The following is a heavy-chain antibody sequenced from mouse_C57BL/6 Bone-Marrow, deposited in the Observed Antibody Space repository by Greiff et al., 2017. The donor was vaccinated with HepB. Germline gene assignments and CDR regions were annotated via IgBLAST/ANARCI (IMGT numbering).Heavy chain of an antibody. CDR3: ASPITTVVPHWYFDV. V-gene: IGHV1-7*01. CDR1: GYTFTSYW. J-gene: IGHJ1*03. CDR2: INPSSGYT. D-gene: IGHD1-1*01. Sequence: VQLQRSGAELAKPGASVKLSCKASGYTFTSYWMHWVKQRPGQGLEWIGYINPSSGYTKYNQKFKDKATLTADKSSSTAYMQLSSLTYEDSAVYYCASPITTVVPHWYFDVWGTGTTVTVSS.